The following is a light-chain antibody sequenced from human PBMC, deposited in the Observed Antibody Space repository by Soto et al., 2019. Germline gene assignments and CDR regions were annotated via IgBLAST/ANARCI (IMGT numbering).Light chain of an antibody. V-gene: IGKV1-6*01. Sequence: AIQLTQSRCSLSASLGDRVALSWLASQDVRHHIGWYQQTPGKAPKLLIYGASSLHSGVPSRFSGSGYGTDFTLTISSLQPEDSATYFCLQDSGYSWTFGQGTKVDI. CDR1: QDVRHH. J-gene: IGKJ1*01. CDR2: GAS. CDR3: LQDSGYSWT.